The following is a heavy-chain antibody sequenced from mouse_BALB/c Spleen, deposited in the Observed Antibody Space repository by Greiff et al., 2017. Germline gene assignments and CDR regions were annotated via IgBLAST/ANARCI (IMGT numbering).Heavy chain of an antibody. Sequence: VQLKQSGPELVKPGASVKISCKASGYSFTGYFMNWVMQSHGKSLEWIGRINPYNGDTFYNQKFKGKATLTVDKSSSTAHMELRSLASEDSAVYYCARDTTVVRYYYAMDYWGQGTSVTVSS. CDR1: GYSFTGYF. V-gene: IGHV1-20*02. CDR3: ARDTTVVRYYYAMDY. J-gene: IGHJ4*01. D-gene: IGHD1-1*01. CDR2: INPYNGDT.